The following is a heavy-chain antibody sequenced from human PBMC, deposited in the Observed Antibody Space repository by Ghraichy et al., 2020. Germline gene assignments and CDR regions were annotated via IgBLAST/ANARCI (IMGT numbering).Heavy chain of an antibody. V-gene: IGHV3-53*01. D-gene: IGHD6-19*01. Sequence: GGSLRLSCAASGFSVSSNDMNWVRQAPRKGLEWVSLIYSSGTTHYADSVKGRFTISRDTSKNTVYLQMNSLRAEDTAVYYCARRPVVAVPGSGGDNWGQGFLVTVSS. CDR1: GFSVSSND. CDR2: IYSSGTT. J-gene: IGHJ4*02. CDR3: ARRPVVAVPGSGGDN.